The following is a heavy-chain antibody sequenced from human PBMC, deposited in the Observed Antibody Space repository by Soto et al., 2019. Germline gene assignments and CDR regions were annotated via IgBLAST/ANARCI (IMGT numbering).Heavy chain of an antibody. CDR1: GGTFSTYA. CDR3: ASGIQLWLRRINNGYSG. D-gene: IGHD5-18*01. Sequence: QVQLVQSGAEVKKPESSVKVSCKAPGGTFSTYAISWVRQAPGQGLEWMGGIIPMFGTANYAQRIQDRVTITADESTTTVSMVLSSLRSEDTAVYFCASGIQLWLRRINNGYSGWGQGTLVTVSS. CDR2: IIPMFGTA. V-gene: IGHV1-69*12. J-gene: IGHJ4*02.